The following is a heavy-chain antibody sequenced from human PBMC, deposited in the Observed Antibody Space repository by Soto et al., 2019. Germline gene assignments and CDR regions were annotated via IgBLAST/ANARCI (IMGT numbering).Heavy chain of an antibody. Sequence: EVQLLESGGGLVQPGGSLRLSCAASGFTFNTFEMSWVRQAPGRGLEWVSFISTDSSRAYYADAVKGRFTISRDNSKSTLYLKMNSLTAEDTAVYACVKGGWLDFWGQGTLVTVSS. CDR2: ISTDSSRA. V-gene: IGHV3-23*01. D-gene: IGHD3-16*01. CDR1: GFTFNTFE. J-gene: IGHJ5*01. CDR3: VKGGWLDF.